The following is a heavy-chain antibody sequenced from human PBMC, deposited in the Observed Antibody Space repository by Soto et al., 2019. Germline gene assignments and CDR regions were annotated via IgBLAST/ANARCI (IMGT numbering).Heavy chain of an antibody. V-gene: IGHV4-39*01. Sequence: SETLSLTCTVSGGSISSSSYYWGWIRQPPGKGLEWIGSIYYSGSTYYNPSLKSRVTISVDTSKNQFSLKLSSVTAADTTVYYCASPLRSYCSGGSCYFRDYWGQGTLVTVSS. CDR2: IYYSGST. CDR3: ASPLRSYCSGGSCYFRDY. CDR1: GGSISSSSYY. D-gene: IGHD2-15*01. J-gene: IGHJ4*02.